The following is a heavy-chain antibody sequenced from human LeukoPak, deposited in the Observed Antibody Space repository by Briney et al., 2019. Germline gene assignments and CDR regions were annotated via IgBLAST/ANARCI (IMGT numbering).Heavy chain of an antibody. V-gene: IGHV3-30-3*01. Sequence: GGSLRLSCAASGFTFSSYAMHWVRQAPGKGLEWVAVISYDGSNKYYADSVKGRFTISRDNSKNTLYLQMNSLRPEDTAVYYCARYDRWHGDYWGQGTLVTVSS. D-gene: IGHD3-16*01. J-gene: IGHJ4*02. CDR1: GFTFSSYA. CDR2: ISYDGSNK. CDR3: ARYDRWHGDY.